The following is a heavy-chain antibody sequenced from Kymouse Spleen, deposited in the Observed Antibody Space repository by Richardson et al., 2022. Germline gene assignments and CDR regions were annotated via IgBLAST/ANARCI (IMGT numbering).Heavy chain of an antibody. CDR2: IYPGDSDT. V-gene: IGHV5-51*01. CDR3: ARQYYYDSSGYSLFDY. Sequence: EVQLVQSGAEVKKPGESLKISCKGSGYSFTSYWIGWVRQMPGKGLEWMGIIYPGDSDTRYSPSFQGQVTISADKSISTAYLQWSSLKASDTAMYYCARQYYYDSSGYSLFDYWGQGTLVTVSS. J-gene: IGHJ4*02. CDR1: GYSFTSYW. D-gene: IGHD3-22*01.